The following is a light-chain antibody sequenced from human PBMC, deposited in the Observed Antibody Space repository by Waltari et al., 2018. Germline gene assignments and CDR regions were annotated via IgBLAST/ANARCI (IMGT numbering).Light chain of an antibody. CDR1: QSLLYYSNDKNY. V-gene: IGKV4-1*01. CDR3: QQYYSRRT. Sequence: DIVMTQSPESLAVSLGERATINCKSSQSLLYYSNDKNYLAWYQQKPGQPPKLLIYWAATRQSGVPDRFIGSGSGTDFTLTISSLQAEDVAVYYCQQYYSRRTFGQGTKVEI. CDR2: WAA. J-gene: IGKJ1*01.